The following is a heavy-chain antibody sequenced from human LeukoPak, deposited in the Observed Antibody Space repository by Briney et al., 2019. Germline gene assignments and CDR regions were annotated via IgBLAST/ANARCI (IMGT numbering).Heavy chain of an antibody. CDR3: ARGTVTTSEFDY. V-gene: IGHV4-34*01. CDR1: GGSFSGYY. Sequence: PSETLSLTCAVYGGSFSGYYWSWIRQPPGKGLEWIGEINHSGSTNYNPSLKSRVTISVDTSKNQLSLKLSSVTAADTAVYYCARGTVTTSEFDYWGQGTLVTVSS. D-gene: IGHD4-17*01. CDR2: INHSGST. J-gene: IGHJ4*02.